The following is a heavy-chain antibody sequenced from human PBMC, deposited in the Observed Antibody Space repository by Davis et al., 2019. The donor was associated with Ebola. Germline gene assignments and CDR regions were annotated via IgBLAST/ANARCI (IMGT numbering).Heavy chain of an antibody. CDR1: GFTFTSSA. V-gene: IGHV1-58*02. CDR3: ARGKTVAGTRGLSWFDP. CDR2: IVVGSGKT. J-gene: IGHJ5*02. D-gene: IGHD6-19*01. Sequence: AASVKVSCKASGFTFTSSAMQWVRQARGQRLEWIGWIVVGSGKTNYAQKFQGRVTITRDTSASTAYMELSSLRSEDTAVFYCARGKTVAGTRGLSWFDPWGPGTLVTVSS.